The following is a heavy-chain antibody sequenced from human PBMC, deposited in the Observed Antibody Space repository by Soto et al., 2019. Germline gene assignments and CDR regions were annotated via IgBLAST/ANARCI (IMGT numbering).Heavy chain of an antibody. D-gene: IGHD3-22*01. J-gene: IGHJ2*01. CDR3: ARVGSGYLICWYFDL. Sequence: QVQLQESGPGLVKPSQTLSLTCTVSGGSISSGGYYWSWIRQHPGKGLEWIGYIYYSGSTYYNPCLKGRVTRSVDKSKNQFSLKLSSVTAADTAVYYCARVGSGYLICWYFDLWGRGTLVTVSS. CDR1: GGSISSGGYY. CDR2: IYYSGST. V-gene: IGHV4-31*03.